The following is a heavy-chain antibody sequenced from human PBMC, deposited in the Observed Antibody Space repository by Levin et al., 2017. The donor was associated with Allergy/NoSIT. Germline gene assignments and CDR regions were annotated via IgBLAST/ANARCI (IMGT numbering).Heavy chain of an antibody. CDR2: IKSKSDGETA. Sequence: GGSLRLSCAASGFTFNAAWMSWVRQAPGKGLEWVGRIKSKSDGETADYAAPVKGRFTISRDDSKNTLYLQMNSLKTEDTAVYYCTIDNPIYCDYTADSDYWGQGILVTVSS. V-gene: IGHV3-15*01. CDR1: GFTFNAAW. J-gene: IGHJ4*02. CDR3: TIDNPIYCDYTADSDY. D-gene: IGHD4-17*01.